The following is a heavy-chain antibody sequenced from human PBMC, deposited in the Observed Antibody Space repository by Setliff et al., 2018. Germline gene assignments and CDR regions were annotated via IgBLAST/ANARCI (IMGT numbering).Heavy chain of an antibody. CDR3: ARKSRNIVVVPAAVIYYYYYYMDV. CDR1: GGSFSGYY. D-gene: IGHD2-2*01. V-gene: IGHV4-34*01. J-gene: IGHJ6*03. CDR2: INHSGST. Sequence: SETLSLTCAVYGGSFSGYYWGWIRQPPGKGLEWIGGINHSGSTNYNPSLKIRVTISVDTSKNQFSLKLSSVTAADTAVYYCARKSRNIVVVPAAVIYYYYYYMDVWGKGTTVTVSS.